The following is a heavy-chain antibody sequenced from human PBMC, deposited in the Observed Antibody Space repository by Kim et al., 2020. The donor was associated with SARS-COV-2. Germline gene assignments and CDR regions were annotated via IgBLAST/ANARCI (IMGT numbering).Heavy chain of an antibody. V-gene: IGHV4-39*01. CDR1: GGSISSSSYY. CDR2: IYYSGST. CDR3: ARRGYSYERFDY. J-gene: IGHJ4*02. Sequence: SETLSLTCTVSGGSISSSSYYWGWIRQPPGKGLEWIGSIYYSGSTYYNPSLKSRVTISVDTSKNQFSLKLSSVTAADTAVYYCARRGYSYERFDYWGQGTLVTVSS. D-gene: IGHD5-18*01.